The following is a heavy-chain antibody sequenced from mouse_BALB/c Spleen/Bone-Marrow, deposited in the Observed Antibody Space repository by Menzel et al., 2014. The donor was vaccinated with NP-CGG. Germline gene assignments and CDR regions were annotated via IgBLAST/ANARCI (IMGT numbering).Heavy chain of an antibody. CDR1: GFSLTNYG. V-gene: IGHV2-2*02. CDR3: ARREGYDAMDY. Sequence: QVQLQQSGPGLVQPSQSLSITCTVSGFSLTNYGVHWVRQSPGKGLEWLGVIWSGGNTDYNAAFISRLSISKDNSKSQAXXXXNSLQASDTAIYYCARREGYDAMDYWGQGTSVTVSS. D-gene: IGHD3-2*02. J-gene: IGHJ4*01. CDR2: IWSGGNT.